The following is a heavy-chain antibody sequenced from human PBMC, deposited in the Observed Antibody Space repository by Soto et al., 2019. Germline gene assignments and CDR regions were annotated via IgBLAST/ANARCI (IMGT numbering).Heavy chain of an antibody. V-gene: IGHV1-2*02. CDR2: INPNSGGT. CDR3: ARVRGSSSWEAFDY. J-gene: IGHJ4*02. Sequence: ASVKVSCKASGYTFTSYAMHWVRQAPGQRLEWMGWINPNSGGTNYAQKFQGRVTMTRDTSISTAYMELSRLRSDDTAVYYCARVRGSSSWEAFDYWGQGTLVTVSS. D-gene: IGHD6-13*01. CDR1: GYTFTSYA.